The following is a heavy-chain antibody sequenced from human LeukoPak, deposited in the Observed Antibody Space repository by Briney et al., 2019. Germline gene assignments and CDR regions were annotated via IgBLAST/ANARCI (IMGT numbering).Heavy chain of an antibody. CDR2: IIPKYSAS. Sequence: SVKVSCKASGGSFSDYPINWVRQAPGQGLEWLGGIIPKYSASNYAQAFQGRVTITADESTNTVYMEMSGLRPDDTAIYYCVRPDRIFGVPAAFDAWGQGTLVAVSS. CDR3: VRPDRIFGVPAAFDA. V-gene: IGHV1-69*13. J-gene: IGHJ3*01. D-gene: IGHD3-3*02. CDR1: GGSFSDYP.